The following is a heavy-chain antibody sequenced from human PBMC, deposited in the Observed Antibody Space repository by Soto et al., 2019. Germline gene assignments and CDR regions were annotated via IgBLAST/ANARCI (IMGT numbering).Heavy chain of an antibody. CDR1: GGSISSGSYY. Sequence: SETLSLTCTVSGGSISSGSYYWGWIRQPPGKGLEWIGSIYYSGSTYYNPSLKSRVTISVDTSKNQFSLKLSSVTAADTAVHYCARIHGGFTMVRGVILAWGQGTLVTVSS. D-gene: IGHD3-10*01. CDR2: IYYSGST. V-gene: IGHV4-39*01. CDR3: ARIHGGFTMVRGVILA. J-gene: IGHJ5*02.